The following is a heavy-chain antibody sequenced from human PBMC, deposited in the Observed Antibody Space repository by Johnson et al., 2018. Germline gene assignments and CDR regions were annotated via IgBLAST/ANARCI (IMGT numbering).Heavy chain of an antibody. Sequence: VQLVQSGAEVKKAGESLKISCKGSGDRFTSYWIGWVRQMPGKGLAWMGIIYPGDSDTKYSPSFQGPVTISADKSISTAYLQWRRLKASDPAMYYCARLPTMAGVNWYFDLWGRGTLVTVSS. J-gene: IGHJ2*01. CDR2: IYPGDSDT. D-gene: IGHD6-19*01. CDR3: ARLPTMAGVNWYFDL. V-gene: IGHV5-51*01. CDR1: GDRFTSYW.